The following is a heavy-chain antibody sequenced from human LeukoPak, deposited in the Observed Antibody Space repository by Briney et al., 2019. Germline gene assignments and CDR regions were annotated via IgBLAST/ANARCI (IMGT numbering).Heavy chain of an antibody. CDR1: GYTFIDYY. CDR3: ARGGGRYSVDY. D-gene: IGHD1-26*01. Sequence: ASVKVSCKASGYTFIDYYMHWVRQAPGQGLEWIGWISPNSGSTKSVQKFQGRVTMTRDTSITTVYMELSGLSFDDTAVYYCARGGGRYSVDYWGQGTLVIVSS. J-gene: IGHJ4*02. V-gene: IGHV1-2*02. CDR2: ISPNSGST.